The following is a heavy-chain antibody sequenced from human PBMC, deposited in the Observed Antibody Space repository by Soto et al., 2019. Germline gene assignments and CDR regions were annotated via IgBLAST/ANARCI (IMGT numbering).Heavy chain of an antibody. D-gene: IGHD2-15*01. Sequence: QVQLVQSGAEVKEPGSSVKVSCKASGGTFSSYAISWVRQAPGQGLEWMGGIIPIFGTANYAQKFQGRVTITADESTSTAYMELSSLRSEDTAVYYCARIPTHCSGGSCYGAWFDPWGQGTLVTVSS. CDR3: ARIPTHCSGGSCYGAWFDP. CDR1: GGTFSSYA. J-gene: IGHJ5*02. V-gene: IGHV1-69*01. CDR2: IIPIFGTA.